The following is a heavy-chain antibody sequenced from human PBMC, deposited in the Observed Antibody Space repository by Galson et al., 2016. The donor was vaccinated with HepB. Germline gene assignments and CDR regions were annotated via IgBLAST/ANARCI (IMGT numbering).Heavy chain of an antibody. CDR3: AGRRNYYDSSGSYYDWFDP. CDR1: GGSISNYY. V-gene: IGHV4-59*08. CDR2: IYYSGST. J-gene: IGHJ5*02. Sequence: SETLSLTCTVSGGSISNYYWSWIRQPPGKGLEWIGYIYYSGSTNYNPSLKRRVPISVDTSKNQFSLKLSSVTAADTAVYYCAGRRNYYDSSGSYYDWFDPWGQGTLVTVSS. D-gene: IGHD3-22*01.